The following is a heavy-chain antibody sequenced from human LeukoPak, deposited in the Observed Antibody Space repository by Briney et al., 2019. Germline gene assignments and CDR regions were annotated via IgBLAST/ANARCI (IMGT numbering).Heavy chain of an antibody. CDR3: ARDWKTNSFDY. J-gene: IGHJ4*02. CDR2: IYYDGSNI. Sequence: SGGSLRLSCAASEFTFTTYGMHWVRQAPGKGPEWVAFIYYDGSNIYYADYVKGRFTISRDISKNTLYLQMDSLRAEDTAIYYCARDWKTNSFDYWGQGTLVTVSS. D-gene: IGHD1-1*01. V-gene: IGHV3-33*01. CDR1: EFTFTTYG.